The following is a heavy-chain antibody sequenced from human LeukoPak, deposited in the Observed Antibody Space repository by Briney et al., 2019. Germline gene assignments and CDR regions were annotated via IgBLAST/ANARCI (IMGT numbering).Heavy chain of an antibody. V-gene: IGHV3-30*02. D-gene: IGHD1-26*01. J-gene: IGHJ2*01. CDR3: AKEGGWENWYFDL. CDR1: GFTFSSLA. CDR2: VGNTGQAK. Sequence: GGSLRLSCVASGFTFSSLAIHWVRQAPGKGLEWVAVVGNTGQAKFYSDSVRGQFTISKDSSQNTVYLEMNSLRDDDTGVYYCAKEGGWENWYFDLWGRGALVTVSS.